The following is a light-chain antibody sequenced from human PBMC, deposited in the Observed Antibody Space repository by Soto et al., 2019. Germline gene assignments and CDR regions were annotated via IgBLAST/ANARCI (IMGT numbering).Light chain of an antibody. J-gene: IGKJ1*01. CDR2: KAS. V-gene: IGKV1-5*03. CDR3: QQYYSYSSWT. CDR1: QSISSW. Sequence: DIQMTQSPSTLSASVGDRVTITCRAGQSISSWLAWYQQKPGKAPKLLIYKASSLESGVPSRFSGSGSGTEFTLTSSSLQPDDFATYYCQQYYSYSSWTFGQGTKVEIK.